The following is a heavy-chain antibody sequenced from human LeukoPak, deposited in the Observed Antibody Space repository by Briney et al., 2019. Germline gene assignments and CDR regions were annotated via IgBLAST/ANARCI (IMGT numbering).Heavy chain of an antibody. CDR3: ARVGRIYQYYMDV. D-gene: IGHD1-14*01. CDR2: ISSSSSYI. CDR1: GFTFSNYS. J-gene: IGHJ6*03. Sequence: GGSLRLSCAASGFTFSNYSMNWVRQAPGKGLEWVSSISSSSSYIYYADSVKGRFTISRDNAKNSLYLQMNSLRAEDTAVYYCARVGRIYQYYMDVWGKGTTVTVSS. V-gene: IGHV3-21*01.